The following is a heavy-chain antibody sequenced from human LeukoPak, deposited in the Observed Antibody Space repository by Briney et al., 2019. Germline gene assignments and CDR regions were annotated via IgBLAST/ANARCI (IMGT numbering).Heavy chain of an antibody. CDR1: GFILDDYA. Sequence: GGSLRLSCAASGFILDDYAMHWVRQAPGKGLEWVSGINWNSVNIGYADSVKGRFTISRDNAKNSLYLQMNSLRAEDMALYYCPKRTMIVVAVGEYFDYWVQGTLVTVS. J-gene: IGHJ4*02. V-gene: IGHV3-9*03. D-gene: IGHD3-22*01. CDR2: INWNSVNI. CDR3: PKRTMIVVAVGEYFDY.